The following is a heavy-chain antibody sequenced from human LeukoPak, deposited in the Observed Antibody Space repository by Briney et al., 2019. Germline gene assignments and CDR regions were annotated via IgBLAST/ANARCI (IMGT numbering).Heavy chain of an antibody. CDR2: LYFSWST. CDR1: GASISSYY. J-gene: IGHJ4*02. Sequence: KPSETLSLTCTVSGASISSYYYNWIRQTAGRGLEWIGRLYFSWSTDYNPSLKSRVTISVDTSNNQFSLNLNSLTAADPAVYFCARDLAGSLYFDYWGQGVLVTVSS. CDR3: ARDLAGSLYFDY. V-gene: IGHV4-4*07.